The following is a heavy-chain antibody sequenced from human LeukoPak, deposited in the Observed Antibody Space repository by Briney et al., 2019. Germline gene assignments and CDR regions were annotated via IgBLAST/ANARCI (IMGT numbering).Heavy chain of an antibody. CDR2: IYPGDSDT. Sequence: GESLKISCKGSGYSFTNYWIDWVRQMPGKGLEWMGIIYPGDSDTRYSPSFQGQVTISADKSISTAYLQWSSLKASDTAMYYCARTNYYGSGSYYNGFDYWGQGTLVTVSS. CDR1: GYSFTNYW. J-gene: IGHJ4*02. D-gene: IGHD3-10*01. CDR3: ARTNYYGSGSYYNGFDY. V-gene: IGHV5-51*01.